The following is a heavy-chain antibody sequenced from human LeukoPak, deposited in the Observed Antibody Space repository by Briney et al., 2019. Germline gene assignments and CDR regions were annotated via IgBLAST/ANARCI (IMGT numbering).Heavy chain of an antibody. Sequence: GASVKVSCKASGYTFTSYGISWVRQAPGQGLEWMGWISAYNGNTNYAQKFQGRVTMTTDTSTSTAYMELRSLRSDDAAVYYCARARTTGYSDYWGQGTLVTVSS. J-gene: IGHJ4*02. V-gene: IGHV1-18*01. CDR2: ISAYNGNT. CDR3: ARARTTGYSDY. D-gene: IGHD4-17*01. CDR1: GYTFTSYG.